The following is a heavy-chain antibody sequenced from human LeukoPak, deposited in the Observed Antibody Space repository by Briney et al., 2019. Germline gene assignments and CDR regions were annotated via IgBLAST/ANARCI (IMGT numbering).Heavy chain of an antibody. J-gene: IGHJ4*02. D-gene: IGHD3-10*01. Sequence: GGSLRLSCAASGFTFSTYEMSWVRQAPGKGLEWVAYIKQDGSEKYYVDSVKGRFTISRDNAKNSLYLQMNSLRAEDTAVYYCARGGYYGSGSYSDFDYWGQGTLVTVSS. CDR3: ARGGYYGSGSYSDFDY. CDR2: IKQDGSEK. CDR1: GFTFSTYE. V-gene: IGHV3-7*01.